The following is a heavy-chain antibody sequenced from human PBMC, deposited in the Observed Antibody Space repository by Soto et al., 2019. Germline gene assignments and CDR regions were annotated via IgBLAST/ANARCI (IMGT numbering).Heavy chain of an antibody. CDR3: ARDRALYYYDSSGYYDY. CDR1: GFSFNNYW. J-gene: IGHJ4*02. Sequence: GGSLRLSCAASGFSFNNYWMSWVRQAPGKGLEWVSVIYSGGSTYYADSVKGRFTISRDNSKNTLYLQMNSLRAEDTAVYYCARDRALYYYDSSGYYDYWGQGTLVTVSS. V-gene: IGHV3-66*01. CDR2: IYSGGST. D-gene: IGHD3-22*01.